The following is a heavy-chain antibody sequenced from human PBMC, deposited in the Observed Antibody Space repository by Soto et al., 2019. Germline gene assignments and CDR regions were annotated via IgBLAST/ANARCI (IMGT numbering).Heavy chain of an antibody. J-gene: IGHJ4*02. D-gene: IGHD3-10*01. V-gene: IGHV1-18*01. CDR2: ISAYNGNT. Sequence: ASVKVSCKASGYTFTSYGISWVRQAPGQGLEWMGWISAYNGNTNYAQKLQGRVTMTTDTSTSTAYMELRSLRSDDTAVYYCASSYGSGSYTKRGVAFDYWGQGTLVTVSS. CDR3: ASSYGSGSYTKRGVAFDY. CDR1: GYTFTSYG.